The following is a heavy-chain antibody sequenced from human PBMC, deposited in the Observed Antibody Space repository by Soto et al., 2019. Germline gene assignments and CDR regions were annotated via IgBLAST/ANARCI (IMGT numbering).Heavy chain of an antibody. CDR1: GGTFSNYA. V-gene: IGHV1-69*12. D-gene: IGHD1-1*01. CDR2: IILPFGTP. CDR3: ARGPDDAGYFDY. Sequence: QVRLVQSGAEVKKPGSSVKVSCKASGGTFSNYAISWVRQAPGQGLEWMGGIILPFGTPNYAQKFQGRVTITADESMTTADMVLSGLRSEDTAVYYCARGPDDAGYFDYWGRGTLVTVSS. J-gene: IGHJ4*02.